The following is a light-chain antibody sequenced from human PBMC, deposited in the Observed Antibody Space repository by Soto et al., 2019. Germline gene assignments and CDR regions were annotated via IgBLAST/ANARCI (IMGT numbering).Light chain of an antibody. CDR2: AAS. J-gene: IGKJ1*01. V-gene: IGKV1-17*01. Sequence: DIQMTQSPSSLSASVGDRVIITCRASQGIGDDLGWYQQKPGKAPKRLIYAASSLQSGVPSRFSGSGSGTDFTLTISSLQPDEFASYYGRQHNTYPWTFGPATKVEVK. CDR3: RQHNTYPWT. CDR1: QGIGDD.